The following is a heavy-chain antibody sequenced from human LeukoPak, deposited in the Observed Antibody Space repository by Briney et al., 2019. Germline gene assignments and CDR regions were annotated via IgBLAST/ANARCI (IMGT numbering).Heavy chain of an antibody. J-gene: IGHJ4*02. V-gene: IGHV3-66*01. CDR1: GFAFSSYA. CDR3: ARFQAAAGTRGFDY. D-gene: IGHD6-13*01. CDR2: IYSGGNT. Sequence: GGSLRLSCAASGFAFSSYAMTWVRQAPGKGLEWVSVIYSGGNTYYADSVKGRFTISRDNSKNTLYLQMNSLRAEDTALYYCARFQAAAGTRGFDYWGQGTLVTVSS.